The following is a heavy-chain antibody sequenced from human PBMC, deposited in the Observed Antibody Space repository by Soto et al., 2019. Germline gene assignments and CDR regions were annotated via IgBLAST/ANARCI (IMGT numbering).Heavy chain of an antibody. CDR3: AKATYYYDGSGYYYHEY. J-gene: IGHJ4*02. V-gene: IGHV3-23*01. CDR2: ISGSGGST. CDR1: GFTFSSYA. Sequence: GGSLRLSCAASGFTFSSYAMSWVRQAPGKGLEWVSAISGSGGSTYYADSVKGRFTISRDNSKNTLNLQMNSLRAEDTAVYYCAKATYYYDGSGYYYHEYWGQGTLVTVSS. D-gene: IGHD3-22*01.